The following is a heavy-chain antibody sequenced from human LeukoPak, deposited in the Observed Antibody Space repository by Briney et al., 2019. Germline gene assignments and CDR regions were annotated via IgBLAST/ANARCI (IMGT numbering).Heavy chain of an antibody. CDR2: IIPIFGTA. Sequence: SVKVSCKASGGTFSSYAISWVRQAPGQGLEWMGGIIPIFGTANYAQKFQGRVTITADESTSTAYMELSSLRSEDTAVYYCARRASSDWLLDYWGQGTLVTVSS. CDR1: GGTFSSYA. CDR3: ARRASSDWLLDY. V-gene: IGHV1-69*13. D-gene: IGHD3-9*01. J-gene: IGHJ4*02.